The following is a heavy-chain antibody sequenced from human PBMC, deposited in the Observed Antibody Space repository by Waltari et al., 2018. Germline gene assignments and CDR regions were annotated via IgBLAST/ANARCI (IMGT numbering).Heavy chain of an antibody. D-gene: IGHD5-12*01. CDR2: IIPIVGRG. V-gene: IGHV1-69*01. CDR1: GYSISSGY. J-gene: IGHJ4*02. CDR3: ARGPRWLRNDPLFDY. Sequence: QVQLQESGPGLVKPSETLSLTCAVSGYSISSGYYCGWIRQPRGKGVEGMGGIIPIVGRGNYAQKFQGRVRITAEESTSKAYMELSSLRSEDTAVYYCARGPRWLRNDPLFDYWGQGTLVTVSS.